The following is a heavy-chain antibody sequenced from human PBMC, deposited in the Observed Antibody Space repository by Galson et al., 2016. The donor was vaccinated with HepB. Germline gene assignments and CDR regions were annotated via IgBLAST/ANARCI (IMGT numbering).Heavy chain of an antibody. D-gene: IGHD1-7*01. CDR1: GFAFSDSY. J-gene: IGHJ3*01. CDR3: AKSLKDESVWNLYQHSGLDG. Sequence: SLRLSCAASGFAFSDSYMSWIRQGPGKGLEFVAYMSPSGTTSHYRDSVKGRFTISRDNAKETQLLQMNTLRGEDTAVYYSAKSLKDESVWNLYQHSGLDGWGQGTMVTVSS. CDR2: MSPSGTTS. V-gene: IGHV3-11*01.